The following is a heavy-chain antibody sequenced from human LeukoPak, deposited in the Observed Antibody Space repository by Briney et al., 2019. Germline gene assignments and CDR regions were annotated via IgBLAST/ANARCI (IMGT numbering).Heavy chain of an antibody. D-gene: IGHD6-13*01. Sequence: GGSLRLSCAGSGFTFSSYSMKWVRQAPGKGLEWVSFISSSSSYIYYADSVKGRFTISRDNAKNSLYLQMNSLRAEDTAVYYCATSGYSSSWYFGWGQGTLVTVSS. CDR2: ISSSSSYI. CDR3: ATSGYSSSWYFG. J-gene: IGHJ4*02. V-gene: IGHV3-21*01. CDR1: GFTFSSYS.